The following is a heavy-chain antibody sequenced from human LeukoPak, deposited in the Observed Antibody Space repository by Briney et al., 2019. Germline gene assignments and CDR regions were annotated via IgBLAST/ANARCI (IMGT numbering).Heavy chain of an antibody. Sequence: ASVKVSCKASGYTFTSYGISWVRQAPGQGLEWMGWISAYNGNTNYAQKLQGRVTMTTDTSTSTAYMELRSLRSDDTAVYYCVRTSGVVVLSWFDPWGQGTLITVSS. CDR3: VRTSGVVVLSWFDP. V-gene: IGHV1-18*01. CDR1: GYTFTSYG. CDR2: ISAYNGNT. D-gene: IGHD2-2*01. J-gene: IGHJ5*02.